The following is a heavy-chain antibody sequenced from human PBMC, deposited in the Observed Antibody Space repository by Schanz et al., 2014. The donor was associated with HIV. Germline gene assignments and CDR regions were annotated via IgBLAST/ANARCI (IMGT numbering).Heavy chain of an antibody. D-gene: IGHD4-4*01. Sequence: QVRLVESGGGVVRPGRSLRLSCAASGFTFSDYGMHWVRQAPGKGLEWVAVIWNDGSNTFYADSVKGRFTISRDNSKKTVFLQMNNLRAEDTAVYYCARDRLHPGNGMDVWGQGTTVTVSS. CDR1: GFTFSDYG. V-gene: IGHV3-33*01. J-gene: IGHJ6*02. CDR3: ARDRLHPGNGMDV. CDR2: IWNDGSNT.